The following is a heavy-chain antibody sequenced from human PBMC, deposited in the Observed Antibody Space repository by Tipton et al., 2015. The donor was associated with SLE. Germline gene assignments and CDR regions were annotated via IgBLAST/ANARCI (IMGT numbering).Heavy chain of an antibody. J-gene: IGHJ3*02. Sequence: SLRLSCTDSGLSFSDYGMDWVRQAPGKGLEWVSGISASGGNTYYADSVKGRFTVSRDNSKNTVDLEMKSLRVEDTALYYCTQDQTAGFIAYYRHPFDIGGQVPMVTVSS. CDR2: ISASGGNT. CDR3: TQDQTAGFIAYYRHPFDI. CDR1: GLSFSDYG. V-gene: IGHV3-23*01. D-gene: IGHD3-16*01.